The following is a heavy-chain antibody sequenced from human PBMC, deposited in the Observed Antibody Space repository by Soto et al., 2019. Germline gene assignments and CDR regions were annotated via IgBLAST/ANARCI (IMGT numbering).Heavy chain of an antibody. CDR2: IWYDGSNK. J-gene: IGHJ6*02. CDR1: GFTFSSYG. Sequence: QVQLVESGGGVVQPGRSLRLSCAASGFTFSSYGMHWVRQAPGKGLEWVAVIWYDGSNKYYADSVKGRFTISRDNSKNTLYLQMNSLRAEDTAVYYCARDGGAAAGGYGMDVWGQGTTVTVSS. CDR3: ARDGGAAAGGYGMDV. V-gene: IGHV3-33*01. D-gene: IGHD6-13*01.